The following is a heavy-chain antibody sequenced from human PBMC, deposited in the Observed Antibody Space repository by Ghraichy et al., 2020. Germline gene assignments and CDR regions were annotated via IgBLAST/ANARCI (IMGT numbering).Heavy chain of an antibody. CDR3: ARVGYSGSPLA. Sequence: LSLTCAASGFSFSRFSMNWVRQAPGKGLVWVSYISGSGTNKQYADSVKGRFTISRDNAKDSVYLQMDSLRDEDTAVYYCARVGYSGSPLAWGQGTLVTVSS. CDR2: ISGSGTNK. J-gene: IGHJ5*02. V-gene: IGHV3-48*02. CDR1: GFSFSRFS. D-gene: IGHD1-26*01.